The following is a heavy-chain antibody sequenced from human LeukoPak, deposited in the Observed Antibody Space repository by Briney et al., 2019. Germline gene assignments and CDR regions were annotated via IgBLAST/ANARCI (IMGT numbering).Heavy chain of an antibody. Sequence: GGSLRLSCAASGFTFSSYWMSWVRQAPGKGLEWVANIKQDGSEKYYVDSVKGRFTISRDNAKNSLYLQMNSLRAEDTAVYYCARDRGYYDYVWGSYRQGDAFDIWGQGTMVTVST. CDR1: GFTFSSYW. J-gene: IGHJ3*02. V-gene: IGHV3-7*01. D-gene: IGHD3-16*02. CDR2: IKQDGSEK. CDR3: ARDRGYYDYVWGSYRQGDAFDI.